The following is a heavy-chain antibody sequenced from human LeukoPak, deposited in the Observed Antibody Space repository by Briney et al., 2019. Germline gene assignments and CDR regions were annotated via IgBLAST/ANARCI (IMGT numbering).Heavy chain of an antibody. CDR2: IYYSGST. J-gene: IGHJ6*03. CDR1: GGSISSGSSY. D-gene: IGHD5-12*01. Sequence: SETLSLTCTVSGGSISSGSSYWSWIRQPPGKGLEWIGYIYYSGSTNYNPSLKSRVTISVDTSKNQFSLRLSSVTAADTAVYYCARDMVAVVPGHMDVWGKGTTVTISS. V-gene: IGHV4-61*01. CDR3: ARDMVAVVPGHMDV.